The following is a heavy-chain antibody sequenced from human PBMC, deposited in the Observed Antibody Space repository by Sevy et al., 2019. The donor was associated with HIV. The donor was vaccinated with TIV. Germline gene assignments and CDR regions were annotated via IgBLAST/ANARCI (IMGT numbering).Heavy chain of an antibody. D-gene: IGHD2-15*01. Sequence: GESLKISCAASGFTFRKYAMHRIRQAPGKGLESVAVISYDSSKTYHADSVKGRFIVSRDNSKNTLYLQMNSLRPEDTALYYCTRDGGGDYFDYWGQGTLVTVSS. J-gene: IGHJ4*02. CDR3: TRDGGGDYFDY. V-gene: IGHV3-30*04. CDR2: ISYDSSKT. CDR1: GFTFRKYA.